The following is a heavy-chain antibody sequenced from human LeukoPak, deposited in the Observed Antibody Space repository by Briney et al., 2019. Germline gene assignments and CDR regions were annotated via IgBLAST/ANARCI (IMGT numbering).Heavy chain of an antibody. J-gene: IGHJ4*02. CDR2: INPNSGGT. CDR3: ARELRYGKAFDY. CDR1: GYTFTGYY. Sequence: ASVKVSCKASGYTFTGYYMHWVRQAPGQGLEWMGWINPNSGGTNYAQKFQGRVTMTRDTSISTAYMELCRLRSDDTAVYYCARELRYGKAFDYWGQGTLVTVSS. V-gene: IGHV1-2*02. D-gene: IGHD1-1*01.